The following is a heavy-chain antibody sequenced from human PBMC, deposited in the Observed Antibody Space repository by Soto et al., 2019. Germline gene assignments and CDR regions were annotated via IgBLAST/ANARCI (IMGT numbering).Heavy chain of an antibody. CDR1: GFTFSNYS. V-gene: IGHV3-48*02. Sequence: EVQLVESGGGLVQPGGSLRLSCVASGFTFSNYSMNWVRQAPGKGLEWISYISSSSISIHYADSVKGRFTISRDNGKNSLYLQMNSLRDEDTAVYYCARARMPRSGTDSDSWGQGTLVTVSS. CDR2: ISSSSISI. J-gene: IGHJ4*02. D-gene: IGHD1-26*01. CDR3: ARARMPRSGTDSDS.